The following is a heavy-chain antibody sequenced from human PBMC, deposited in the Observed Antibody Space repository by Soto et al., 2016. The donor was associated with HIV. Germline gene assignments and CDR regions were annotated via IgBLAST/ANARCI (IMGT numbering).Heavy chain of an antibody. J-gene: IGHJ4*02. CDR1: GYSINSGYN. V-gene: IGHV4-38-2*01. CDR2: IYHSGNT. CDR3: ARSPSYSSGGIDY. Sequence: QVQLQESGPGLVKPSETLSLTCAVSGYSINSGYNWGWIRQPPGKGLEWIGNIYHSGNTYFNPSLKSRVTMSVDTSKNQFSLKLNSVTAADTAVYYCARSPSYSSGGIDYWGQGTLVTVSS. D-gene: IGHD6-19*01.